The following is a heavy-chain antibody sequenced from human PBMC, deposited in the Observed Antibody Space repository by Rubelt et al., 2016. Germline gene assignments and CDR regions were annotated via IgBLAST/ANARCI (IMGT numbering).Heavy chain of an antibody. CDR3: AKDGSRISSGWYDP. CDR1: GFTFSSYS. CDR2: ISGSGGST. V-gene: IGHV3-23*04. J-gene: IGHJ5*02. Sequence: EVQLVESGGGLVQPGGSLRLSCAASGFTFSSYSMNWVRQAPGKGLEWVSAISGSGGSTYYADSVKGRFTISRDNSKNTLYLQMNSLRAEDTAVYYCAKDGSRISSGWYDPWGQGTLVTVSS. D-gene: IGHD3-3*02.